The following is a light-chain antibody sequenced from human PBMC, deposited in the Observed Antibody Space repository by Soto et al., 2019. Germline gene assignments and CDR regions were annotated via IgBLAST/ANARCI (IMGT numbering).Light chain of an antibody. Sequence: QSALTQPPSASGTPGQSVTITCAGTSSDIGGYNYVSWYQQHPGKAPKLIIYEVTNRPSGVSDRFSGSKSGSTASLSVSGPQADDEADYYCSSYAGSTDLEVFGTGTKLTVL. CDR3: SSYAGSTDLEV. J-gene: IGLJ1*01. CDR2: EVT. CDR1: SSDIGGYNY. V-gene: IGLV2-8*01.